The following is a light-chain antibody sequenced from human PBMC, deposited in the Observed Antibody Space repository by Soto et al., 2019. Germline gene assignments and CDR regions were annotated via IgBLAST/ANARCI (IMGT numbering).Light chain of an antibody. CDR2: SNN. CDR1: RSNIGSNT. V-gene: IGLV1-44*01. J-gene: IGLJ3*02. CDR3: AAWDDSLNGRV. Sequence: QSVLTQPPSASGTPGQRVTISCSGSRSNIGSNTVNWYQQVPGTAPKVLMYSNNQRPSGVPDRFSGSKSGTSASLAISGLQSEDEADYYCAAWDDSLNGRVFGGGTKLPVL.